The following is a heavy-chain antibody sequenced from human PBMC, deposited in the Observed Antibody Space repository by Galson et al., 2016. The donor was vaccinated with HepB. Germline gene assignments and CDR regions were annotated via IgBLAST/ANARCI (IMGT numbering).Heavy chain of an antibody. D-gene: IGHD6-13*01. Sequence: SLRLSCAASGFTFSSYSMNWVRQAPGKGLEWVSYISSSGSTIYYADSVKGRFTISRDIAKKSLYLQMKSLRDEETAMYYCAKDGGQQVVRWERLKKVYYYYAMDVWGQGTTVTVSS. CDR3: AKDGGQQVVRWERLKKVYYYYAMDV. CDR2: ISSSGSTI. J-gene: IGHJ6*02. CDR1: GFTFSSYS. V-gene: IGHV3-48*02.